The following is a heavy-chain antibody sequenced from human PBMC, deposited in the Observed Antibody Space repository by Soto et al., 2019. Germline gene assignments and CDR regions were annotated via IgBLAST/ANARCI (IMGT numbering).Heavy chain of an antibody. V-gene: IGHV1-46*01. CDR1: GYSFTTHF. CDR3: ARDPGQDEAMDY. CDR2: INPSGGRT. J-gene: IGHJ4*02. Sequence: ASVKVSCKASGYSFTTHFMHWVRQAPGQGLEWMGIINPSGGRTSYAQKVQGRVSMTRDTSTNTVYLELSSLRSEDTAVYYCARDPGQDEAMDYWGQGTLVTVSS.